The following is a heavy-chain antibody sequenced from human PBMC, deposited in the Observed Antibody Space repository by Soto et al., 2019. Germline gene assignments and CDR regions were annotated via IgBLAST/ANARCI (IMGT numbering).Heavy chain of an antibody. V-gene: IGHV4-34*01. J-gene: IGHJ5*02. CDR3: ARGLSNYGSGSYYHPIANWFDP. CDR1: GGSFSGYY. D-gene: IGHD3-10*01. CDR2: INHSGST. Sequence: SETLSLTCAVYGGSFSGYYWSWIRQPPGKGLEWIGEINHSGSTNYNPSLKSRVTISVDTSKNQFSLKLSSVTAADTAVYYCARGLSNYGSGSYYHPIANWFDPWGQGTLVTVSS.